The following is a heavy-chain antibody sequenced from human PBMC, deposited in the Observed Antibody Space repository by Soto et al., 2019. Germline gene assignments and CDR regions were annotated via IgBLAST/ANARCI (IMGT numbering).Heavy chain of an antibody. V-gene: IGHV3-23*01. D-gene: IGHD6-19*01. CDR2: ISGSGGST. J-gene: IGHJ4*02. CDR1: GFTFSSYA. Sequence: EVQLLESGGGLVQPGGSLRLSCAASGFTFSSYAMSWVRQAPGKGLEWVSAISGSGGSTYYADSVKGRFTISRDNSKNTLYLQMDSLRAEDTAVYYCAKTPVRSSGWYPGEGGGQGTLVTVSS. CDR3: AKTPVRSSGWYPGEG.